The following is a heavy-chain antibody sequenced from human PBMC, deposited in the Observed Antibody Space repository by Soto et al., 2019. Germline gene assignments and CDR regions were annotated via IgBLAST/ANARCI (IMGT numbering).Heavy chain of an antibody. D-gene: IGHD2-15*01. CDR3: AKVPRDCSGGTCYSTSGFDP. CDR2: ISGSGGNT. J-gene: IGHJ5*02. V-gene: IGHV3-23*01. CDR1: GFTFSNYA. Sequence: GGSLRLSCAASGFTFSNYAMTWVRQAPGKGLEWVSAISGSGGNTYYADSVKGRFTISRDNSRNTMYLQMNTLRAEDTAVYFCAKVPRDCSGGTCYSTSGFDPWGQGTLVTVSS.